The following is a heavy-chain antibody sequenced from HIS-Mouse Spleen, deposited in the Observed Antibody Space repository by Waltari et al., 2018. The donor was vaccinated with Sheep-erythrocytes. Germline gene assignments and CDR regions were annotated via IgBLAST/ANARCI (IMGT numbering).Heavy chain of an antibody. V-gene: IGHV3-30*18. D-gene: IGHD1-26*01. Sequence: VQLVESGGGVVQPGRSLRLSCAASGFTFSSYGMHWVRQAPGKGLEWVAVNSNDGRNNYYADSVKGRFTISRDNSKTTLYLQMNSLRAEDTAVYYCAKPVGATTAFDYWGQGTLVTVSS. CDR3: AKPVGATTAFDY. CDR2: NSNDGRNN. CDR1: GFTFSSYG. J-gene: IGHJ4*02.